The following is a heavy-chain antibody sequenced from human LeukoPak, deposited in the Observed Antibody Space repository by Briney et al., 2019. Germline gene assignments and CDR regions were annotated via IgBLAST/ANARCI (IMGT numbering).Heavy chain of an antibody. J-gene: IGHJ4*02. D-gene: IGHD3-16*01. CDR3: ASAPRQASIGGLDY. CDR1: GGSISNSPYY. V-gene: IGHV4-39*02. CDR2: ISNTGVT. Sequence: SETLSLTCTASGGSISNSPYYWGWIRQPPGKGLEWIGAISNTGVTYYNPSLRSRVTIFADTSKNHFSLNLRSVTAADTALYYCASAPRQASIGGLDYWGQGTLVTVSS.